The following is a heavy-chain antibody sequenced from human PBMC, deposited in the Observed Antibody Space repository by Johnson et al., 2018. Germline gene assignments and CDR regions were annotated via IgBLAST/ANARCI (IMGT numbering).Heavy chain of an antibody. CDR2: IAGNSDTA. V-gene: IGHV3-48*01. CDR1: GFTFSSRS. D-gene: IGHD6-13*01. Sequence: VQLVQSGGGFVQPGGSLRLSCAASGFTFSSRSMNWVRQAPGKGLEWISFIAGNSDTAYHADSVKGRFTISRDNGKNSLFLHMNSLRADDTAVYYCARDSWYGFDLWGQGTMVSVSS. J-gene: IGHJ3*01. CDR3: ARDSWYGFDL.